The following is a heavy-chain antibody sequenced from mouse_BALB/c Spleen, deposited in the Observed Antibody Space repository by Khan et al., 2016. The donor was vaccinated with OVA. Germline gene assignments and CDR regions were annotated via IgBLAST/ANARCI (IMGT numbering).Heavy chain of an antibody. Sequence: QVQLQQSGAELVRPGVSVKISCKGSGYTFTSYWMHWVKQRLGQGLEWFAETNPTNGRTYYNEKFKSKATLTVDKSSSTAYMLLSGPTFEDSAVYYCARIKKIVATYFYYWGQGTTLTVSS. D-gene: IGHD1-1*01. V-gene: IGHV1S81*02. CDR3: ARIKKIVATYFYY. CDR2: TNPTNGRT. CDR1: GYTFTSYW. J-gene: IGHJ2*01.